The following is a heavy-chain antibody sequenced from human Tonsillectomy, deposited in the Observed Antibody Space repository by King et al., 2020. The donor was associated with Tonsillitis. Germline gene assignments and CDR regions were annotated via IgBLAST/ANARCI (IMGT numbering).Heavy chain of an antibody. J-gene: IGHJ4*02. D-gene: IGHD3-10*01. Sequence: VQLVESGGGVVQPGRSLRLSCAASGFTFSSDGMHWVRQAPGKGLEWVAVIWYDGSNKYYADSVKGRFTISRDNSKNTLYLQMNSLRAEDTAVYYCAGGALFYYGSGSYGFDYWGQGTLVTVSS. CDR1: GFTFSSDG. CDR3: AGGALFYYGSGSYGFDY. CDR2: IWYDGSNK. V-gene: IGHV3-33*01.